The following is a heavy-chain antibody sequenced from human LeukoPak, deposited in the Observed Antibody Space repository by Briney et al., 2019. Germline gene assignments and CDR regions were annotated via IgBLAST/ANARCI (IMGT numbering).Heavy chain of an antibody. CDR2: IYYTGST. D-gene: IGHD3-10*01. J-gene: IGHJ6*02. CDR3: ARVVTMVRGVRDYYYGMDV. Sequence: SETLSLTCGVSGGAITNYYWNWIRQAPGKGLEWLGYIYYTGSTTYNPSVKSRITISLDTSKKQISLKLRSVTAADTAVYYCARVVTMVRGVRDYYYGMDVWGQGTTVTVSS. CDR1: GGAITNYY. V-gene: IGHV4-59*01.